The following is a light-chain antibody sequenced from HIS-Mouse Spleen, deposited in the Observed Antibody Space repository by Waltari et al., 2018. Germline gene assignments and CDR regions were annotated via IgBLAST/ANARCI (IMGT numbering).Light chain of an antibody. CDR1: SLRSYY. CDR3: NSRDSSGNHWV. Sequence: SSELTQDPAVSVALGQTVRITCQGDSLRSYYASWYQKKPGQAPVLVIYGKNNRPSGIPDRFSGSSSGNTASLTITGAQAEDEADYYCNSRDSSGNHWVFGGGTKL. V-gene: IGLV3-19*01. J-gene: IGLJ3*02. CDR2: GKN.